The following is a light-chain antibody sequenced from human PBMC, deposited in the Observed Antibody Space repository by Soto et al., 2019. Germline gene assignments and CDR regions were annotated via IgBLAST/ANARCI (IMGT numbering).Light chain of an antibody. Sequence: EIVMTQSPATLSVSPGERATLSCRSSQSVSNNYLAWYQQNPGQAPRLLIYDASSRATGIPDRFSGGGSGTDFTLTISSLQPEDFATYYCQQYDSFSVTFGQGTKVDIK. CDR3: QQYDSFSVT. CDR1: QSVSNNY. CDR2: DAS. J-gene: IGKJ1*01. V-gene: IGKV3-20*01.